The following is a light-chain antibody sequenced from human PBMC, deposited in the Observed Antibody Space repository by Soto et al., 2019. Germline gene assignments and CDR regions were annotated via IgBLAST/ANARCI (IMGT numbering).Light chain of an antibody. J-gene: IGLJ2*01. CDR1: SSNIGAGYD. Sequence: QPVLTQPPSVSGAPGQRVTISCTGSSSNIGAGYDVHWYQQLPGTAPKLLIYGNSNRPSGVPDRFSGSKSGTSASLAITWGQAEDDADYYCQTYDSSLSGSVFGGGTQLTVL. V-gene: IGLV1-40*01. CDR3: QTYDSSLSGSV. CDR2: GNS.